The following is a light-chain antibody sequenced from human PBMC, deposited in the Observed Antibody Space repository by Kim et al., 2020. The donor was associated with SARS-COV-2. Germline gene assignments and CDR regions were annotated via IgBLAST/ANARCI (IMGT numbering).Light chain of an antibody. CDR1: QSVDGW. CDR2: DAS. V-gene: IGKV1-5*01. J-gene: IGKJ1*01. CDR3: QQYDNYVWT. Sequence: ASVGDRVTITCRASQSVDGWLAWYQQKPGKAPDLLIYDASTLESGVPSRFSGSGSGTEFTLSISSLQPDDFATYYCQQYDNYVWTFGQGTKVDIK.